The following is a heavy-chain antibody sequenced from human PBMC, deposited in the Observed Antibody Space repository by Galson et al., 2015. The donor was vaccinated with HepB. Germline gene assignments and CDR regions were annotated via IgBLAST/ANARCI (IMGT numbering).Heavy chain of an antibody. Sequence: ETLSLPCAVYGGSFSGYYWRWLRQPPGKGLEWIGEINHSGSTNYNPSLKSRVTISIDTSKNQFSLKLSSVTAADTAVYYCARGYYYDSSGYPVIDYWGQGTLVTVSS. CDR2: INHSGST. CDR3: ARGYYYDSSGYPVIDY. CDR1: GGSFSGYY. D-gene: IGHD3-22*01. J-gene: IGHJ4*02. V-gene: IGHV4-34*01.